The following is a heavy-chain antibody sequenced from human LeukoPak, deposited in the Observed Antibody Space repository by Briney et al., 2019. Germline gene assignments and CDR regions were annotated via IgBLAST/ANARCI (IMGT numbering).Heavy chain of an antibody. J-gene: IGHJ6*03. Sequence: QTGGSLRLSCRASGFTFDDFAMSWVRQAPGKGLEWVGLIRTKGNGGTTEYAASVRGRITISRDDSKSTAYLQMNSLRTEDTAVYYCTRAIQFAGALPFIKSYDYYMDVWGKGTTVAISS. D-gene: IGHD2-21*01. CDR2: IRTKGNGGTT. V-gene: IGHV3-49*04. CDR3: TRAIQFAGALPFIKSYDYYMDV. CDR1: GFTFDDFA.